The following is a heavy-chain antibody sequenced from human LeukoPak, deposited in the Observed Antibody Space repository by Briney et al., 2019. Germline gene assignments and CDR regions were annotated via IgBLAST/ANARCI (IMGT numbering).Heavy chain of an antibody. D-gene: IGHD5-12*01. CDR1: GGSISSYY. CDR3: ARVRGYSGYVYYFDY. Sequence: SETLSLTCTVSGGSISSYYWSWIRQPPGKGLEWIGEINHSGSTNYNPSLKSRVTISVDTSKNQFSLKLSSVTAADTAVYYCARVRGYSGYVYYFDYWGQGTLVTVSS. J-gene: IGHJ4*02. V-gene: IGHV4-34*01. CDR2: INHSGST.